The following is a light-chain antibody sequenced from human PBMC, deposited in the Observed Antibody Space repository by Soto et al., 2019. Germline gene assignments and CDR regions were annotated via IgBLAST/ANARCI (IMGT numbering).Light chain of an antibody. CDR3: QTWGTGIYV. CDR1: SGHSRYA. J-gene: IGLJ7*01. Sequence: QSVLTQSPSASASLGASVKLTCTLSSGHSRYAIAWHQQQPEKGPRYLMKLNSDGTHSKGDGIPDRFSGSSSGAERYLTISRLQSEDEADYYCQTWGTGIYVFGGGTQLTVL. V-gene: IGLV4-69*01. CDR2: LNSDGTH.